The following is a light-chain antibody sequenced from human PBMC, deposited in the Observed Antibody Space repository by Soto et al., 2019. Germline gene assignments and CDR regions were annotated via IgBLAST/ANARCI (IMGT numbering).Light chain of an antibody. J-gene: IGKJ3*01. Sequence: DIQLTQSPSFLSAFVGDSVTITCRASQDISSYVAWYQQQPEKAPKLLIYATARLQSGVPSRFSGSGSGTEFTLTISGLQPEDFATDYCQQVQSFPFSFGPGTKVDVK. CDR2: ATA. CDR3: QQVQSFPFS. V-gene: IGKV1-9*01. CDR1: QDISSY.